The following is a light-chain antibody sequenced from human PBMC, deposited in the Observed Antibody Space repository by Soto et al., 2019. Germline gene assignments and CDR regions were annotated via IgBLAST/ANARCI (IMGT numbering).Light chain of an antibody. CDR2: GAS. CDR1: QSVSSY. J-gene: IGKJ1*01. CDR3: QQYLNWPWT. Sequence: EIVMTQSPATLSVSPGEGVTLSCKASQSVSSYLAWYQQKPGQAPRLLINGASTRATGFPARFSGSGSGKEFTLTISSLQSEDFAVCYCQQYLNWPWTFGQGTKVEIK. V-gene: IGKV3-15*01.